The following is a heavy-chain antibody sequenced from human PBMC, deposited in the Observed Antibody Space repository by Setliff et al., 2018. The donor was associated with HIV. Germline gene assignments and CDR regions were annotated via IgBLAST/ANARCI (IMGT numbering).Heavy chain of an antibody. J-gene: IGHJ6*03. CDR3: ARCGAGEWHLYMDV. CDR2: SIPILGIG. Sequence: ASVKVSCKASGGTFSSYTINWVRQAPGQGLEWMGRSIPILGIGNDEQAQKCKGRVTFTADKSTSTVYMELSSLRSEDTAVYYCARCGAGEWHLYMDVWGKGTAVTVSS. V-gene: IGHV1-69*02. D-gene: IGHD3-16*01. CDR1: GGTFSSYT.